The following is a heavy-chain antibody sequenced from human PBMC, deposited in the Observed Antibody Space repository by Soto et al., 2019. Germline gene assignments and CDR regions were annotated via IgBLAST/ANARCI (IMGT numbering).Heavy chain of an antibody. J-gene: IGHJ4*02. CDR2: INKNGGEK. CDR1: GFIFTSYS. CDR3: ARPWDTAMVSTWNY. Sequence: PGGSLRLSCAASGFIFTSYSMSWVRQAPGKWLEWVANINKNGGEKYYVDSVKGRFTISRDNAKNSLYLQMNSLRAEDTAVYYCARPWDTAMVSTWNYWGQGXLVTVYS. V-gene: IGHV3-7*03. D-gene: IGHD5-18*01.